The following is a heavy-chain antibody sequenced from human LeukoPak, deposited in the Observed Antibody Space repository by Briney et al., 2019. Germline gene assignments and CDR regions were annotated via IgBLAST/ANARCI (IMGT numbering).Heavy chain of an antibody. Sequence: ASVKVSCKASGYTFTSYDINWVRQATGQGLEWMGWMNPNSGNTGYAQKFQGRVTMTRNTSISTAYMELSSLRSEDTAVCYCATSFYYDSSGYSPGYFDYWGQGTLVTVSS. CDR1: GYTFTSYD. CDR3: ATSFYYDSSGYSPGYFDY. D-gene: IGHD3-22*01. CDR2: MNPNSGNT. J-gene: IGHJ4*02. V-gene: IGHV1-8*01.